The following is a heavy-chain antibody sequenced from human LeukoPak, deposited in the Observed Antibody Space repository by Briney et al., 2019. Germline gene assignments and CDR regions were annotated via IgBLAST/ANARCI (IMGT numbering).Heavy chain of an antibody. D-gene: IGHD3-10*01. CDR3: VRGLTGYYFDY. Sequence: PGGSLRLSCAASGFTFSSYTMSWVRQPPGKGLEWVSLISDSGSTTYYADSVKGRFTISRDNSKNTLYLQMNSLRAEDTAVYYCVRGLTGYYFDYWGQGTLVIVSS. V-gene: IGHV3-23*01. CDR1: GFTFSSYT. J-gene: IGHJ4*02. CDR2: ISDSGSTT.